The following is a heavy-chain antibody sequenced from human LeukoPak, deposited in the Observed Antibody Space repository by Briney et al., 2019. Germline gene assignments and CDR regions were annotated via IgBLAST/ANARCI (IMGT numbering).Heavy chain of an antibody. CDR1: GYTFTGYF. V-gene: IGHV1-2*02. CDR3: ARGGIATNWFDP. CDR2: INPNSGDT. D-gene: IGHD6-13*01. Sequence: GASVKVSCKPSGYTFTGYFMHWVRQAPGQGLEYMGWINPNSGDTNYEQKFQGRVTMTRDTSIRTAYMEMNRLRSDDTGVYCCARGGIATNWFDPWGQGTLVTVSS. J-gene: IGHJ5*02.